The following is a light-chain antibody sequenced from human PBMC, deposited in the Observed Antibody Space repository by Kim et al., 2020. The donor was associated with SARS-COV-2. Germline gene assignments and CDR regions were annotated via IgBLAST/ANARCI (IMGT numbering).Light chain of an antibody. CDR2: YDN. CDR1: KIGTKS. V-gene: IGLV3-21*04. CDR3: HVWDSTSDHHV. Sequence: PGKTATITCGRKKIGTKSVHWYQQRPGRAPVLVIYYDNDRPSGIPERFSGSNSGNTATLTISRVEVADEADYYCHVWDSTSDHHVFGTGTKVTVL. J-gene: IGLJ1*01.